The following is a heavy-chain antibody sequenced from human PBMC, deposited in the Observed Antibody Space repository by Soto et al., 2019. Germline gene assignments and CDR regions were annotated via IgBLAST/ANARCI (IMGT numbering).Heavy chain of an antibody. CDR3: AKPGASITMVRGVIITNEGDYYYYGMDV. CDR2: ISYDGSNK. V-gene: IGHV3-30*18. Sequence: PGGSLRLSCAASGFTFSSYGMHWVRQAPGKGLEWVAVISYDGSNKYYADSVKGRFTISRDNSKNTLYLQMNSLRAEDTAVYYCAKPGASITMVRGVIITNEGDYYYYGMDVWGQGTTVTV. J-gene: IGHJ6*02. CDR1: GFTFSSYG. D-gene: IGHD3-10*01.